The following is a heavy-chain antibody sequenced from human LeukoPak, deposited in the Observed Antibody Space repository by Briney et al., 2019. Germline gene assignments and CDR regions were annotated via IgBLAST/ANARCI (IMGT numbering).Heavy chain of an antibody. CDR2: INHSGST. CDR3: ARQSAIRATDY. CDR1: GGSFSGYY. D-gene: IGHD6-25*01. Sequence: PSETLSLTCAVYGGSFSGYYWSWIRQPPGEGLEWIGEINHSGSTNYNPSLKSRVTISVDTSKNQFSLKLSSVTAADTAVYYCARQSAIRATDYWGQGTLVTVSS. V-gene: IGHV4-34*01. J-gene: IGHJ4*02.